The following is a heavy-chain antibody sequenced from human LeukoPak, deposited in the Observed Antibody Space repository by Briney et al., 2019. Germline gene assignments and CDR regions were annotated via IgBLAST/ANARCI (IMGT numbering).Heavy chain of an antibody. J-gene: IGHJ4*02. Sequence: GVSLRLSCAASGFTFGTYAMHWVRQAPGKGLEWVAVISYDGSNRNYADSVKGRFTISRDNSKNTLYLQMNSLRPEDAALYYCARATNPAIAGHFDYWGQGTLVTVSS. CDR2: ISYDGSNR. D-gene: IGHD6-13*01. CDR1: GFTFGTYA. CDR3: ARATNPAIAGHFDY. V-gene: IGHV3-30*04.